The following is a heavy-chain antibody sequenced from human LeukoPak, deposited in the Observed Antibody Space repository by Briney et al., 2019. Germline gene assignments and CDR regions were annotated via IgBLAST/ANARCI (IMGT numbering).Heavy chain of an antibody. Sequence: PGGSLRLSCAASGFTFSHFWMSWVRQAPGKGLEWVSVIYSGGSTYYADSVKGRFTISRDNSKNTLYLQMNSLRAEDTAVYYCARDGGSYYGDYYYYGMDVWGQGTTVTVSS. V-gene: IGHV3-53*01. CDR3: ARDGGSYYGDYYYYGMDV. J-gene: IGHJ6*02. D-gene: IGHD1-26*01. CDR1: GFTFSHFW. CDR2: IYSGGST.